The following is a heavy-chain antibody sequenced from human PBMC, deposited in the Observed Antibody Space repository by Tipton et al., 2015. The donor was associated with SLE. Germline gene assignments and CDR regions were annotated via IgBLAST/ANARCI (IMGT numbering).Heavy chain of an antibody. D-gene: IGHD1-1*01. CDR1: GESFNGYF. V-gene: IGHV4-34*01. CDR2: ISHSGVT. J-gene: IGHJ4*02. CDR3: ARVAPTEVFDY. Sequence: TLSLTCAVYGESFNGYFWTWIRQPPGKGLEWIAEISHSGVTNYNPSLRSRVTISADMSKNQVSLKLSSVTAADTAVYYCARVAPTEVFDYWGQGTLVTVSS.